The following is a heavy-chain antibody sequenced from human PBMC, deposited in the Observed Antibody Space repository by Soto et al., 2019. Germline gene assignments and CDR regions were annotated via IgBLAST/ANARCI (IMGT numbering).Heavy chain of an antibody. CDR2: VAYDGRSK. V-gene: IGHV3-30*04. J-gene: IGHJ6*02. CDR3: ARDDIVVKPGGSYNYDMDV. D-gene: IGHD2-15*01. Sequence: QVQLVESGGGVVQPGRSLRLSCAASGFTFSDYAMHWVRQAPGKGLEWVAVVAYDGRSKYYADSVKGRFTISRDNSRTIVYLQMNSPRDEDTAMYCCARDDIVVKPGGSYNYDMDVWGHGATVTVSS. CDR1: GFTFSDYA.